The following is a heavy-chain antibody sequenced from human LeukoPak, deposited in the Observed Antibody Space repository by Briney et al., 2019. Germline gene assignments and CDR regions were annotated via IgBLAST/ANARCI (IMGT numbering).Heavy chain of an antibody. Sequence: GGSLRLSCATSGFSFNTYAMSWVRQATGKGLDWLSSISRSGDSSYYADSVKGRFTISRDNYKNILYLQMKSLRAGDTAVYYCARDKSVLDGGYEGTFAVWGQGTVVTVSS. CDR3: ARDKSVLDGGYEGTFAV. V-gene: IGHV3-23*01. CDR2: ISRSGDSS. J-gene: IGHJ3*01. CDR1: GFSFNTYA. D-gene: IGHD5-12*01.